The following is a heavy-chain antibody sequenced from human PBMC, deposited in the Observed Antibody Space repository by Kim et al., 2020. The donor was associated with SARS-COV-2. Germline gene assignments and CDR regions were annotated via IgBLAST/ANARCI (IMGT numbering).Heavy chain of an antibody. D-gene: IGHD4-17*01. CDR1: GGSVSSGSYY. Sequence: SETLSLTCTVSGGSVSSGSYYWSWIRQPPGKGLEWIGYIYYSGSTNYNPSLKSRVTISVDTSKNQFSLKLSSVTAADTAVYYCARGNGYGDYFDYWGQGTLVTVSS. V-gene: IGHV4-61*01. J-gene: IGHJ4*02. CDR2: IYYSGST. CDR3: ARGNGYGDYFDY.